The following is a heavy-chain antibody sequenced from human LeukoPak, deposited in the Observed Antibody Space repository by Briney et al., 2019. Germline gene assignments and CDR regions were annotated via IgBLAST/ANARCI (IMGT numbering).Heavy chain of an antibody. Sequence: QPGGSLRLSCTTSGFTFPDYGLIWVRQAPGKGLEWVGFIRGKAYGATTEYAASVKGRFTISRDDSKSIAYLQMNSLKTEDTAVYHCRRVRSYYLDKTEQTGFHYYYMDVWGKGTTVTVSS. J-gene: IGHJ6*03. CDR2: IRGKAYGATT. D-gene: IGHD3-10*01. V-gene: IGHV3-49*04. CDR3: RRVRSYYLDKTEQTGFHYYYMDV. CDR1: GFTFPDYG.